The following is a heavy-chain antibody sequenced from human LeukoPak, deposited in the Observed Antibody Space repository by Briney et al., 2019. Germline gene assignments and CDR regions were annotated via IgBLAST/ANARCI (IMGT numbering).Heavy chain of an antibody. CDR1: GFTFGSYW. V-gene: IGHV3-7*01. CDR2: IEEDGSEK. CDR3: ARGRYCSSTRCRYFDY. J-gene: IGHJ4*02. D-gene: IGHD2-2*01. Sequence: PGGSLRLSCAASGFTFGSYWMSWVRQAPGKGLEWVANIEEDGSEKYYVDSVKGRFTISRDNARNSLFLQMNSLRAEDTAVYYCARGRYCSSTRCRYFDYWGQGTLVTVSS.